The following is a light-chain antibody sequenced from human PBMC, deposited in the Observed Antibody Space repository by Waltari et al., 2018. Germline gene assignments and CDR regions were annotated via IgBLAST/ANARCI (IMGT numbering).Light chain of an antibody. CDR1: QSISNW. Sequence: DLQMTQPPSTLSASVGDRVTITCRASQSISNWLAWYQQKPGKAPKLLIYKASTLESGVPSRFSGSGSGTEFTLTNSSLQPDDFATYYCQQYNSYSLLTFGGGTKVEIK. CDR2: KAS. V-gene: IGKV1-5*03. J-gene: IGKJ4*01. CDR3: QQYNSYSLLT.